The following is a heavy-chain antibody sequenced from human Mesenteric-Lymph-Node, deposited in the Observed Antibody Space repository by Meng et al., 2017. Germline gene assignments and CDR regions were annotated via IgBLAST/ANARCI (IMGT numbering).Heavy chain of an antibody. V-gene: IGHV3-74*01. CDR1: GFTLGRFW. CDR2: ITNDGSVT. D-gene: IGHD5-24*01. Sequence: ESLKISCAASGFTLGRFWMQWVRQVPGKGLQWVSRITNDGSVTSYADSVKGRFTISRDNAENTLYLQMDSLRVGDTAVYFCARDQDGAGGTVDYWGQGTLVTVSS. CDR3: ARDQDGAGGTVDY. J-gene: IGHJ4*02.